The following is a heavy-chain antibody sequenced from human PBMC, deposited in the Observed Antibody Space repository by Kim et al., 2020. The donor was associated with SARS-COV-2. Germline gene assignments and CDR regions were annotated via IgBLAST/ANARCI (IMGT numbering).Heavy chain of an antibody. Sequence: GGSLRLSCAASGFTFDDYAMHWVRQAPGKGLEWVSGISWNSGSIGYADSVKGRFTISRDNAKNSLYLQMNSLGAEDTALYYCATINIVATIDYYYGMDVWGQGTTVTVSS. J-gene: IGHJ6*02. D-gene: IGHD5-12*01. CDR2: ISWNSGSI. CDR1: GFTFDDYA. CDR3: ATINIVATIDYYYGMDV. V-gene: IGHV3-9*01.